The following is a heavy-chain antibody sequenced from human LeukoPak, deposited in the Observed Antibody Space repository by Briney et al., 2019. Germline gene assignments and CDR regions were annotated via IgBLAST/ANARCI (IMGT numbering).Heavy chain of an antibody. J-gene: IGHJ4*02. CDR1: GFTVSSNY. Sequence: GGSLRLSCAASGFTVSSNYMSWVRQAPGKGLEWVSVIYSGGSTYYADSVKGRFTISRDNSKNTLYLQMNSLRAEDTAVYYCAKGGLLYLYYFDYWGQGTLVTVSS. D-gene: IGHD2-8*01. CDR3: AKGGLLYLYYFDY. V-gene: IGHV3-53*01. CDR2: IYSGGST.